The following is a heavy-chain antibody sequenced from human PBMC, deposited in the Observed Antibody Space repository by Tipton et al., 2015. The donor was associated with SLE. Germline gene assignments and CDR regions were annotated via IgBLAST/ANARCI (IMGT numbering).Heavy chain of an antibody. CDR2: IYYSGST. Sequence: TLSLTCTVSGGSISSYYWSWIRQPPGKGLEWIGYIYYSGSTNYNPTLKSRVTISVDTSKNQLSLNLSSVTAADTAVYYCARETTGETCYYYGRDVWDQATTVTVSS. J-gene: IGHJ6*02. V-gene: IGHV4-59*01. CDR3: ARETTGETCYYYGRDV. CDR1: GGSISSYY. D-gene: IGHD7-27*01.